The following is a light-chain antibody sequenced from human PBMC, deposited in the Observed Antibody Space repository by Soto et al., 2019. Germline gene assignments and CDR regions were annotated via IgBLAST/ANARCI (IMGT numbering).Light chain of an antibody. CDR3: QQYGSSVRT. CDR2: DAS. CDR1: QSVSSNY. V-gene: IGKV3-20*01. J-gene: IGKJ1*01. Sequence: EIGLTQSPGTLSLSPGERATLSCRASQSVSSNYLAWYQQKPGQAPRLLIYDASTRATGIPDRFSGSGSGTDFTLTISRLEPEDFAVYYCQQYGSSVRTFGQGTEVEIK.